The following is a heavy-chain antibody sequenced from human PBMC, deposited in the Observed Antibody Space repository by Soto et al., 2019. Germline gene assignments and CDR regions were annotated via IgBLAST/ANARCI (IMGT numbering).Heavy chain of an antibody. V-gene: IGHV3-64D*06. Sequence: GGSLRLSCSASGFTFSEYSMHWVRQATGKGLQYVSTISSDGDITYYADSVKGRFTISRDNSKNTLYLQMNSLRPEDTAVYYCVKVSTFYDILTGYYSTNVFDPWGQGTLVTVSS. D-gene: IGHD3-9*01. CDR1: GFTFSEYS. CDR2: ISSDGDIT. CDR3: VKVSTFYDILTGYYSTNVFDP. J-gene: IGHJ5*02.